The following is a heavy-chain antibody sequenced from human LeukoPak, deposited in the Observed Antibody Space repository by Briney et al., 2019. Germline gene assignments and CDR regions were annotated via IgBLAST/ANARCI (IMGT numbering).Heavy chain of an antibody. CDR2: ISGSDIYT. V-gene: IGHV3-11*06. J-gene: IGHJ4*02. CDR3: ASDYYDSSGYYSVLGY. CDR1: GSTFSDYY. D-gene: IGHD3-22*01. Sequence: GGSLRLSCAASGSTFSDYYMSWIRQAPGKGLEWLSYISGSDIYTNYADSVKGRFTISRDNSKNTLYLQMNSLRAEDTAVYYCASDYYDSSGYYSVLGYWGQGTLVTVSS.